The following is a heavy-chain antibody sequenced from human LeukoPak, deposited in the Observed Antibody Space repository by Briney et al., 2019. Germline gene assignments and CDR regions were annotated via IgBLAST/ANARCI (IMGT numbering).Heavy chain of an antibody. V-gene: IGHV1-8*01. CDR3: ARERAPIVCQRMSYGMDV. CDR2: MNPNSGNT. Sequence: GASVKVSCKASGYTFTSYDINWVRQATGQGLEWMGWMNPNSGNTGYAQKFQGRVTMTRNTSISTAYMELSSLRSEDTAVYYCARERAPIVCQRMSYGMDVWGQGTTVTVSS. CDR1: GYTFTSYD. J-gene: IGHJ6*02. D-gene: IGHD2/OR15-2a*01.